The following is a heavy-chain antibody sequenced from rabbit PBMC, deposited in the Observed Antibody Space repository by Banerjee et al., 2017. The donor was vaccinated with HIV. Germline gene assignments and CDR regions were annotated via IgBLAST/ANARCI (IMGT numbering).Heavy chain of an antibody. Sequence: QSLEESGGDLVQPEGSLTLTCKASGFSFSSSYYMCWVRQASGKGLEWIACIYAVGSGSTYYASWAKGRFTISKTSSTTVTLQMTSLTAADTATYFCARNNHRYYPITRLDLWGQGTLVTVS. CDR2: IYAVGSGST. J-gene: IGHJ3*01. D-gene: IGHD1-1*01. CDR1: GFSFSSSYY. V-gene: IGHV1S40*01. CDR3: ARNNHRYYPITRLDL.